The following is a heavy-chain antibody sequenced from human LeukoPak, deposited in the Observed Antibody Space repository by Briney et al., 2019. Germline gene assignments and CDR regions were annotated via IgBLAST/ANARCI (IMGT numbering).Heavy chain of an antibody. Sequence: PGGSLRLSCAASGFTFSSYAMSWVRQAPGKGLEWVSAISGSGGSTYYADSVKGRFTISRDNSKNTLHLQMNSLRAEDTAVYYCAKLAIWFGELIWFDPWGQGTLVTVSS. J-gene: IGHJ5*02. D-gene: IGHD3-10*01. CDR2: ISGSGGST. CDR3: AKLAIWFGELIWFDP. CDR1: GFTFSSYA. V-gene: IGHV3-23*01.